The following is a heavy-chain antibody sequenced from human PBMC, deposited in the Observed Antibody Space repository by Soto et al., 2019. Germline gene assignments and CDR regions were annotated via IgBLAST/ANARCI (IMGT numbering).Heavy chain of an antibody. V-gene: IGHV4-34*01. CDR2: INHSGST. CDR1: GGSFSGYY. Sequence: PSETLSLTCAVYGGSFSGYYWSWIRQPPGKGLEWIGEINHSGSTNYNPSLKSRVTISVDTSKNQFSLKLSSVTAADTAVYYCARGKDIVVVVAASPRGNWFDPWGQGTLVTVS. CDR3: ARGKDIVVVVAASPRGNWFDP. D-gene: IGHD2-15*01. J-gene: IGHJ5*02.